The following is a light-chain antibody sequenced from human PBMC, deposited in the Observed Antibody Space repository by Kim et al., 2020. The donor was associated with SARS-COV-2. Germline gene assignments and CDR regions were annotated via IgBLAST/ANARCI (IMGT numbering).Light chain of an antibody. CDR2: EKS. V-gene: IGKV3-11*01. CDR1: QTVNTY. CDR3: QQRDDCGA. J-gene: IGKJ4*01. Sequence: LSPGESATSSCRASQTVNTYLAWYQQKPGQAPRLLIYEKSKRATGIPARFSGSGSGTDFTLTISSLEPEDFAIYYCQQRDDCGAFGGGTKVDIK.